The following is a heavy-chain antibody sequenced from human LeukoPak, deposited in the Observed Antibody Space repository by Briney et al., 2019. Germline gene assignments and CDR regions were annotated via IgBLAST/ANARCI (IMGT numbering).Heavy chain of an antibody. CDR3: ARGGSVSGNSRGLGF. CDR2: INGDGSST. J-gene: IGHJ4*02. CDR1: GFTFSSHW. V-gene: IGHV3-74*01. D-gene: IGHD4-23*01. Sequence: PGGSLRLSCAASGFTFSSHWMHWVRQAPGKGLMWVARINGDGSSTSYADSVKGRFTISRDSSKNTLYLQMNSLRADDTAVYFCARGGSVSGNSRGLGFWGQGTPVTVSS.